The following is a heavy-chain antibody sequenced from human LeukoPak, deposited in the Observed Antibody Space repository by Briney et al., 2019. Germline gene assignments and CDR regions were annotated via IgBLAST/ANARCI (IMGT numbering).Heavy chain of an antibody. D-gene: IGHD5-24*01. Sequence: KPSETLSLTRTVSCGSLSSYYRSWVRQPPRKGREWIGYIYYSGSTNYNPSLKSRVTISVDTSKNQFSLKLSSVTAADTAVYYCARGTLQGNAFDIWGQGTMVTVSS. CDR1: CGSLSSYY. CDR3: ARGTLQGNAFDI. V-gene: IGHV4-59*01. J-gene: IGHJ3*02. CDR2: IYYSGST.